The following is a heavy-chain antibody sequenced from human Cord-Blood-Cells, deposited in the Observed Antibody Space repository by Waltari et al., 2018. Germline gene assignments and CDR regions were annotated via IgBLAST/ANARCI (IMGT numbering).Heavy chain of an antibody. D-gene: IGHD6-13*01. CDR3: ARDVYSSSWYAGFDY. Sequence: QESGPGLVKPSETLSLPCTVSGGSVSSGSYYWSWIRQPPGKGLEWSGYIYYSGSTNYNPSLKSRVTISVDTSKIQFSLKLCSVTAADTAVYYCARDVYSSSWYAGFDYWGQGTLVTVSS. CDR1: GGSVSSGSYY. J-gene: IGHJ4*02. V-gene: IGHV4-61*01. CDR2: IYYSGST.